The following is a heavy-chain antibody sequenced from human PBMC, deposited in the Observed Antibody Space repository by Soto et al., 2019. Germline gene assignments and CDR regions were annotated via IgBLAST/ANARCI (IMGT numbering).Heavy chain of an antibody. CDR3: ARASTAAAIWFDP. CDR1: GGSISSGGYS. D-gene: IGHD2-2*01. Sequence: QLQLQESGSGLVKPSQTLSLTCAVSGGSISSGGYSWSWIRQPPGKGLEWIGYIYHSGSSYYNPSLKSRVTISVDRSKNKFSLKLSSVTAADTAVYYCARASTAAAIWFDPWGQGTLVTVSS. V-gene: IGHV4-30-2*01. J-gene: IGHJ5*02. CDR2: IYHSGSS.